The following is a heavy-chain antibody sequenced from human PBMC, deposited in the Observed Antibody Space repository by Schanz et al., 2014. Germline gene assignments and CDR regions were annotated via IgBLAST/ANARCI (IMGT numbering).Heavy chain of an antibody. J-gene: IGHJ3*02. CDR1: GYIFGSHG. CDR2: INAHTGNT. Sequence: QVQLVQSGVEVKRPGASVRVSCKASGYIFGSHGMTWVRQAPGQGPELMGWINAHTGNTQYAQKFQGRVNMTRDTVATTVHLELTRLRTDDTAIYYCARVHIATYRYNSPGAFDIWGQGTRVSVSS. CDR3: ARVHIATYRYNSPGAFDI. V-gene: IGHV1-18*01. D-gene: IGHD3-16*02.